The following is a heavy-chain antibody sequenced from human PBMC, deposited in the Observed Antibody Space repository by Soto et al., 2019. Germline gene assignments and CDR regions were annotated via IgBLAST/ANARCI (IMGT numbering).Heavy chain of an antibody. D-gene: IGHD5-12*01. CDR1: GFTFSNAW. CDR3: TTGSGIVATSGAFDI. Sequence: EVQLVESGGGLVKPGGSLRLSCAASGFTFSNAWMSWVRQAPGKGLEWVGRIKSKTDGGTTDYAAPVKGRFTISRDDSKNTLYLQMNSLKTEDTAVYYCTTGSGIVATSGAFDIWGQGTMVTVSS. CDR2: IKSKTDGGTT. V-gene: IGHV3-15*01. J-gene: IGHJ3*02.